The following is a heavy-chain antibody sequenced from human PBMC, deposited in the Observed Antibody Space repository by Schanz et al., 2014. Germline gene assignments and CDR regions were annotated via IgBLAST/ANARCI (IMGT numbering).Heavy chain of an antibody. D-gene: IGHD6-25*01. CDR1: EFTFSTDA. V-gene: IGHV3-23*01. Sequence: DVHLLESGGGLVQPGGSLRLSCAASEFTFSTDAMSWVRQAPGKGLEWVSALSEGGGGTHYADSVRGRFTISSDSSKNTLYLQMSSLRADDTAVYYCAKVRYSSGWRGDYFDEWGQGTLVTVAS. CDR2: LSEGGGGT. CDR3: AKVRYSSGWRGDYFDE. J-gene: IGHJ4*02.